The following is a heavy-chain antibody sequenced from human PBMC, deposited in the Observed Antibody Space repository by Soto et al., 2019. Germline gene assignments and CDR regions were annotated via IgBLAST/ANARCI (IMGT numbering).Heavy chain of an antibody. D-gene: IGHD3-9*01. CDR2: VSTNGAT. Sequence: SETLSLTCTVSDDFISSYYWNWIRQPAGKGLEWIGRVSTNGATNYNPSLESRVTMSVDTSKNQFSLKLTSVTAADTAVYFCARAEYEILTGYYDMDVWGQGTTVTVSS. CDR3: ARAEYEILTGYYDMDV. CDR1: DDFISSYY. V-gene: IGHV4-4*07. J-gene: IGHJ6*02.